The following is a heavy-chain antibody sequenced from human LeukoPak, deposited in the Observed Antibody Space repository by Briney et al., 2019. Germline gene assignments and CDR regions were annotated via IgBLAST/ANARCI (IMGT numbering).Heavy chain of an antibody. CDR1: GFTFNSYS. D-gene: IGHD5-24*01. CDR2: ITSSSNTI. J-gene: IGHJ6*03. Sequence: GGSLRLSCAASGFTFNSYSMCWVRQAPGKGLEWLSYITSSSNTIYYADSVKGRLTISRDNAQNSLYLQMNSLRAEDTAVYYCARVSITGYYYYMDVWGKGTTVTVSS. CDR3: ARVSITGYYYYMDV. V-gene: IGHV3-48*01.